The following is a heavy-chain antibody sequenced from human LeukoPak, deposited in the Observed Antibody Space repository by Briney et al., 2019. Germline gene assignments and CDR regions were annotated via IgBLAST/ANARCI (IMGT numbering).Heavy chain of an antibody. CDR1: GGSISRYS. J-gene: IGHJ4*02. CDR3: ARWDDSAWAFGN. CDR2: IAHSGAI. V-gene: IGHV4-59*08. D-gene: IGHD6-19*01. Sequence: SETLSLTCIVSGGSISRYSWNWIRQSPGKGLEWIGYIAHSGAISYKSSHKSRVTISVDTSKNQLSLRLTSVTAADTAVYYCARWDDSAWAFGNWGPGTLVTVSS.